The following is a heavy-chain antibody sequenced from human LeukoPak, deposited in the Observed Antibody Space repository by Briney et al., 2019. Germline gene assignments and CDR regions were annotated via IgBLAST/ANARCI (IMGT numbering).Heavy chain of an antibody. J-gene: IGHJ4*02. V-gene: IGHV4-39*07. Sequence: SETLSLTCTVSGGSISSSSYYWGWIRQPPGKGLEWIGSIYYSATTYYNPSLKSRVTISVDTSKNQFSLKLSSVTAADTAVYYCARVPTVTFFDYWGQGTLVTVSS. CDR1: GGSISSSSYY. CDR3: ARVPTVTFFDY. D-gene: IGHD4-17*01. CDR2: IYYSATT.